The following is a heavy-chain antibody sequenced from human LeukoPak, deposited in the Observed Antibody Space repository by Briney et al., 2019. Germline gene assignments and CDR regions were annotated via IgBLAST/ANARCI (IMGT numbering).Heavy chain of an antibody. V-gene: IGHV1-2*02. CDR2: INPNSGGT. D-gene: IGHD5-18*01. Sequence: ASVKVSCKASGYTFTGYYRHWVRQAPGQGLEWMGWINPNSGGTNYAQKFQGRVTMTRGTSISTAYMELTRLRSDDTAVYCCARDTAMVTYWFDPWGQGTLVTVSS. CDR3: ARDTAMVTYWFDP. CDR1: GYTFTGYY. J-gene: IGHJ5*02.